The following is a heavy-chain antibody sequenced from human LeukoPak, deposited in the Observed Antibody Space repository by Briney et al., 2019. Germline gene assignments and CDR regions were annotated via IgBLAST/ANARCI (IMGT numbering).Heavy chain of an antibody. J-gene: IGHJ4*02. D-gene: IGHD3-10*01. Sequence: SETLSLTCTVSGGSISSSSYYWGWIRQPPGKGLEWIGSIYYSGSTYYNPSLKSRVTISVDTSKNQFSLKLSSVTAADTAVYYCARVNYYYGSGSYSALYYFGYWGQGTLVTVSS. V-gene: IGHV4-39*07. CDR2: IYYSGST. CDR1: GGSISSSSYY. CDR3: ARVNYYYGSGSYSALYYFGY.